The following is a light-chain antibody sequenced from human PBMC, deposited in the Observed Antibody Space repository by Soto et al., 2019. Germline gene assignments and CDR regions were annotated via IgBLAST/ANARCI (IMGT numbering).Light chain of an antibody. CDR1: QSVGSNY. V-gene: IGKV3-20*01. CDR3: QQYAYSPLT. J-gene: IGKJ4*01. CDR2: GAS. Sequence: ENLLTQSPGTLSLSPGEGATLSCRASQSVGSNYLAWYQQKPGQAPRLLIYGASSRATGIPDRFSGSGSGTDFTLTISRLEHEDFAMYYCQQYAYSPLTFGGGTKVDIK.